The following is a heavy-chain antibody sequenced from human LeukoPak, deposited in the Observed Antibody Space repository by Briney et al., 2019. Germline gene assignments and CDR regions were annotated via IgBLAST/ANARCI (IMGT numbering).Heavy chain of an antibody. CDR1: GYSISSGYS. CDR3: ASWYDSSGYGVHY. Sequence: SDTQSLTCPVSGYSISSGYSWGSMRQPPGRGRDRIVSIYHSGSTYYNPSLKSRVTISVDTSKNQFSLKLSSVTAADTAVYYCASWYDSSGYGVHYGGQGTLVTVSS. D-gene: IGHD3-22*01. V-gene: IGHV4-38-2*01. J-gene: IGHJ4*02. CDR2: IYHSGST.